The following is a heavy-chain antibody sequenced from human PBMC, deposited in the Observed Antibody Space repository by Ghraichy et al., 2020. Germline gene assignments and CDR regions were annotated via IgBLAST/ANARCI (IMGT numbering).Heavy chain of an antibody. CDR2: ISGSGGST. J-gene: IGHJ4*02. CDR3: AKGVDDYIWGSYRSFDY. CDR1: GFTFSSYA. D-gene: IGHD3-16*02. Sequence: LSLTCAASGFTFSSYAMSWVRQAPGKGLEWVSAISGSGGSTYYADSVKGRFTISRDNSKNTLYLQMNSLRAEDTAVYYCAKGVDDYIWGSYRSFDYWGQGTLVTVSS. V-gene: IGHV3-23*01.